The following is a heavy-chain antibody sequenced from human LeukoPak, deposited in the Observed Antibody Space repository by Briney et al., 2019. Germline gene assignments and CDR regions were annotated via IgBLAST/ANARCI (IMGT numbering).Heavy chain of an antibody. CDR3: AKSKDTAMVSLDY. CDR1: GFTFSSYA. D-gene: IGHD5-18*01. CDR2: ISGSGGST. Sequence: GGSLRLSCAASGFTFSSYAMTWVRQAPGKGLEWVSAISGSGGSTYYADSAKGRFTISRDNSKNTLYLQMNSLRAEDTAVYYCAKSKDTAMVSLDYWGQGTLVTVSS. J-gene: IGHJ4*02. V-gene: IGHV3-23*01.